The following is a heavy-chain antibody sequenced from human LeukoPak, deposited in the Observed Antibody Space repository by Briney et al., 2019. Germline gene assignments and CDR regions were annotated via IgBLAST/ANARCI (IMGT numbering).Heavy chain of an antibody. V-gene: IGHV3-48*04. CDR1: GFTFSSYS. CDR2: ISSSGSTI. CDR3: ARVRGYSGYDSGRYYYYNYMDV. Sequence: GGSLRLSCAASGFTFSSYSMNWVRQAPGKGLEWVSYISSSGSTIYYADSVKGRFTISRDNAKNSLYLQMNSLRAEDTAVYYCARVRGYSGYDSGRYYYYNYMDVWGKGTTVTVSS. D-gene: IGHD5-12*01. J-gene: IGHJ6*03.